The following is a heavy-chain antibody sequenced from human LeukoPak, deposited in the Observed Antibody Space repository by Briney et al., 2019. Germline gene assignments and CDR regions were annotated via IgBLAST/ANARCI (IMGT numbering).Heavy chain of an antibody. V-gene: IGHV4-59*06. D-gene: IGHD3-3*01. CDR2: IYYSGST. Sequence: SETLSLTCTVSGGSISSYYWSWIRQPPGKGLEWIGYIYYSGSTYYNPSLKSRVTISVDTSKNQFSLKLSSVTAADTAVYYCASRYYDFWSGYYGTIDYWGQGTLVTVSS. CDR1: GGSISSYY. J-gene: IGHJ4*02. CDR3: ASRYYDFWSGYYGTIDY.